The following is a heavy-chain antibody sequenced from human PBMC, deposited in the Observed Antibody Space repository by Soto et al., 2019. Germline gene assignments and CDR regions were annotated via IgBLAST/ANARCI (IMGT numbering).Heavy chain of an antibody. CDR2: ISGSGGST. Sequence: PGGSLRLSCAASGFTFSSYAMSWVRQAPGKGLEWASAISGSGGSTYYADSVKGRFTISRDNSKNTLYLQMNSLRAEDTAVYYCAKDTYDSSGWFHYYYYGMDVWGQGTTVTVSS. J-gene: IGHJ6*02. CDR3: AKDTYDSSGWFHYYYYGMDV. CDR1: GFTFSSYA. D-gene: IGHD6-19*01. V-gene: IGHV3-23*01.